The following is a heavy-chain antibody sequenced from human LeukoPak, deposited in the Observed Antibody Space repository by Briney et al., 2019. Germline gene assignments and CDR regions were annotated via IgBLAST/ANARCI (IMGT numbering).Heavy chain of an antibody. J-gene: IGHJ3*02. CDR2: ISYDGNNK. D-gene: IGHD6-19*01. V-gene: IGHV3-30*07. CDR3: AKGSGWYRVEDAFDI. Sequence: GGSLRLSCAASGFTFSRNVMHWVRQAPGKGLEWVALISYDGNNKFYADSVKGRFTISRDNSKNTLYLQMNSLRAEDAAVYYCAKGSGWYRVEDAFDIWGQGTMVTVSS. CDR1: GFTFSRNV.